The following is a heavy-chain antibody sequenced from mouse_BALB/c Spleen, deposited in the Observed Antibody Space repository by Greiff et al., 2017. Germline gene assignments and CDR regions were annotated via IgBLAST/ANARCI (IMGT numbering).Heavy chain of an antibody. J-gene: IGHJ4*01. Sequence: EVNVVESGGGLVQPGGSRKLSCAASGFTFSSFGMHWVRQAPEKGLEWVAYISSGSSTIYYADTVKGRFTISRDNPKNTLFLQMTSLRSEDTAMYYCARITTANYAMDYWGQGTSVTVSS. CDR2: ISSGSSTI. D-gene: IGHD1-2*01. CDR1: GFTFSSFG. V-gene: IGHV5-17*02. CDR3: ARITTANYAMDY.